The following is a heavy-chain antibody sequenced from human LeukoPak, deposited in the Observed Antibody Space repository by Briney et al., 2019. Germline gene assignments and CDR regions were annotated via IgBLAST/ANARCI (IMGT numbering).Heavy chain of an antibody. Sequence: GGSPRLSCADSGFAVSNFLMHWVRQAPGKGLVWVSRINSDETNAYADSVKVRFTISRDNAKNTLYLQMNGLRAEDTAVYFCGRGGNGIDVWGQGTTVIVSS. CDR2: INSDETNA. D-gene: IGHD2-8*01. V-gene: IGHV3-74*01. J-gene: IGHJ3*01. CDR3: GRGGNGIDV. CDR1: GFAVSNFL.